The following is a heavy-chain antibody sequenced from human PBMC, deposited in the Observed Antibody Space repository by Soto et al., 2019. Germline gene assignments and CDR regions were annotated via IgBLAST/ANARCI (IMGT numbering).Heavy chain of an antibody. D-gene: IGHD5-18*01. J-gene: IGHJ4*01. Sequence: PSETLSLTCTVSGGSINSDGYYWSWIRKHPEKGLEWIGYINYRGTTYYNPSLESRLTISVDTSENQFSLQLTSVIAADTALYYCARESYSFGRAFDIWGHGTLVTVSS. CDR2: INYRGTT. V-gene: IGHV4-31*03. CDR3: ARESYSFGRAFDI. CDR1: GGSINSDGYY.